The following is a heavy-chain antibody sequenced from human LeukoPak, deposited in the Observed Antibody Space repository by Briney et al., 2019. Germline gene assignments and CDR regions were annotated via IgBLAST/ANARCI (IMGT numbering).Heavy chain of an antibody. CDR2: IIPIFGTA. Sequence: SVKVSCKVSGYTLTELSMHWVRQAPGQGLEWMGGIIPIFGTANYAQKFQGRVTITTDESTSTAYMELSSLRSEDTAVYYCARSTSGGNYYMDVWGKGTTVTVSS. CDR3: ARSTSGGNYYMDV. CDR1: GYTLTELS. J-gene: IGHJ6*03. D-gene: IGHD3-16*01. V-gene: IGHV1-69*05.